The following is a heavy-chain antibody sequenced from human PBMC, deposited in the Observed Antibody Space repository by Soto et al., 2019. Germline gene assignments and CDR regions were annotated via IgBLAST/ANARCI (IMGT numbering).Heavy chain of an antibody. Sequence: ASVKVSCKASGYTFTSYGISWVRQAPGQGLEWMGWISAYNGNTNYAQKLQGRVTMTTDTSTSTAYMELRSLRSDDTAVYYCARDLGRVANYYYYGMDVWGQGTTVTVSS. D-gene: IGHD1-26*01. V-gene: IGHV1-18*01. CDR1: GYTFTSYG. CDR3: ARDLGRVANYYYYGMDV. J-gene: IGHJ6*02. CDR2: ISAYNGNT.